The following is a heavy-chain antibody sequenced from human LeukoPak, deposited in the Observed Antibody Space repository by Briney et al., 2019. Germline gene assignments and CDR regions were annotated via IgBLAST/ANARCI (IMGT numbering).Heavy chain of an antibody. V-gene: IGHV4-39*01. D-gene: IGHD4-17*01. J-gene: IGHJ5*02. Sequence: SETLSLTCTVSGGSISSSSYYWGWIRQPPGKGLEWMGGIYYSGSTYYNPSLKSRVAISVDTSKNQFSLKLSSVTAADTAVYYCARVQNGDYDSGWFDPWGQGTLVTVSS. CDR3: ARVQNGDYDSGWFDP. CDR2: IYYSGST. CDR1: GGSISSSSYY.